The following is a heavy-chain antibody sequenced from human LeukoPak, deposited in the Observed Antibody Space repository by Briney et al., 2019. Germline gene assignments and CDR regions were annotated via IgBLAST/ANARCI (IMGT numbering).Heavy chain of an antibody. Sequence: SETLSLTCAVYGGSFSGYYWSWIRQPPGKGLEWIGEINQSGSTNYNPSLKSRVTISVDTSKNQFSLKLSSVTAADTAVYYCARGITVTRGPFLFDYWGQGTLVTVSS. CDR3: ARGITVTRGPFLFDY. V-gene: IGHV4-34*01. J-gene: IGHJ4*02. D-gene: IGHD4-17*01. CDR1: GGSFSGYY. CDR2: INQSGST.